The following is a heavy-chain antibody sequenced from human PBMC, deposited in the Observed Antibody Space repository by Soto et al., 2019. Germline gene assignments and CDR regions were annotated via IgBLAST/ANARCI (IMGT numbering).Heavy chain of an antibody. CDR3: VKDGGGYPSTAPQ. V-gene: IGHV3-23*01. CDR2: ISGSGDRP. Sequence: EVQLLESGGGLVQPGGSLRLSCAASGITISNYPMSWVRQAPGKGLDWVSGISGSGDRPYYAYSAKGRFTISKDISRNSLSLQLDSLGVEDTAVYFCVKDGGGYPSTAPQWGQGTLVTVSS. D-gene: IGHD3-22*01. J-gene: IGHJ4*02. CDR1: GITISNYP.